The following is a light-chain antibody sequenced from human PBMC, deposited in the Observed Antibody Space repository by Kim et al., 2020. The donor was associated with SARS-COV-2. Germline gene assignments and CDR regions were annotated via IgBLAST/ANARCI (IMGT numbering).Light chain of an antibody. V-gene: IGLV1-40*01. J-gene: IGLJ1*01. CDR2: GNN. CDR1: SSDVGAGYV. Sequence: SVTMSCTGSSSDVGAGYVVHWYQQLPGTAPRLVIYGNNNRPSGVPDRFSGSKSGTSASLAITGLQAEDEADYYCQSYDSSLSAYVFGTGTKVTVL. CDR3: QSYDSSLSAYV.